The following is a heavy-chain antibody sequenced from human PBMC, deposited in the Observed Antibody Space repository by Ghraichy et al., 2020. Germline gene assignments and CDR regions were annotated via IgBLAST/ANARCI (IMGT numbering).Heavy chain of an antibody. Sequence: LNISCAASGFSFSNYNMNWVRQAPGKGLEWVSYISGSGSTLYYADSVKGRFTISRDNAKNSLYLQVNSLKDEDTAVYFCARVRSTAMGLDYWGQGTLVTVSS. CDR3: ARVRSTAMGLDY. CDR2: ISGSGSTL. CDR1: GFSFSNYN. J-gene: IGHJ4*02. D-gene: IGHD5-18*01. V-gene: IGHV3-48*02.